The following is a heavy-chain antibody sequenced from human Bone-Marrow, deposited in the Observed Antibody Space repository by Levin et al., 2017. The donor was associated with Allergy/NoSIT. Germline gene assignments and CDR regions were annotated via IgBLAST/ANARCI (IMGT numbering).Heavy chain of an antibody. CDR1: GFTFYTFA. CDR3: ARGGISGWSSYSYNLDV. D-gene: IGHD6-19*01. Sequence: GGSLRLSCAASGFTFYTFAMHWVRQAPGKGLEWVAVIWYDVGNKEYADSVKGRFTISRDDSKRTLHLQMDSVRVEDTAVYYCARGGISGWSSYSYNLDVWGPGTTVIVSS. V-gene: IGHV3-33*03. CDR2: IWYDVGNK. J-gene: IGHJ6*02.